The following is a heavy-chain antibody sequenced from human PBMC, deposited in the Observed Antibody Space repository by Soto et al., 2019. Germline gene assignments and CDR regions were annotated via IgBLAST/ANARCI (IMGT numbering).Heavy chain of an antibody. D-gene: IGHD3-10*01. V-gene: IGHV4-34*01. J-gene: IGHJ4*02. CDR2: INHSGST. CDR3: ARAQRVRGYFDD. CDR1: GGSFSGYY. Sequence: SETLSLTCAVYGGSFSGYYWSWIRQPPGKGLEWIGEINHSGSTNYNPSLKSRVTISVDTSKNQFSLKLSSVTAADTAVYYCARAQRVRGYFDDWGQGTLVTVSS.